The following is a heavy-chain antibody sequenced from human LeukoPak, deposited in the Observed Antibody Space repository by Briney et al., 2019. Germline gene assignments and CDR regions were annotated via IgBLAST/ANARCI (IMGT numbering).Heavy chain of an antibody. CDR3: ASVLRITMVRGVNRRAFDI. V-gene: IGHV1-69*13. J-gene: IGHJ3*02. CDR1: GGTFSSYA. D-gene: IGHD3-10*01. Sequence: SVKVSCKASGGTFSSYAISWVRQAPGQGLEWMGGITPIFGTANYAQKFQGRVTITADESTSTAYMELSSLRSEDTAVYYCASVLRITMVRGVNRRAFDIWGQGTMVTVSS. CDR2: ITPIFGTA.